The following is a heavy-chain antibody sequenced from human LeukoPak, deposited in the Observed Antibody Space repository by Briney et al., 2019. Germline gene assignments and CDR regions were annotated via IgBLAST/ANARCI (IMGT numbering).Heavy chain of an antibody. Sequence: SETLSLTCTVSGGSISSYYWSWIRQPAGKGLEWIGRIYTTGSTKYNPSLKSRVTMSVDTSKNQFSLKLCSVTAADTAVYYCARDRHVDTPMVEAFDIWGQRTMVTVSS. CDR2: IYTTGST. V-gene: IGHV4-4*07. D-gene: IGHD5-18*01. J-gene: IGHJ3*02. CDR1: GGSISSYY. CDR3: ARDRHVDTPMVEAFDI.